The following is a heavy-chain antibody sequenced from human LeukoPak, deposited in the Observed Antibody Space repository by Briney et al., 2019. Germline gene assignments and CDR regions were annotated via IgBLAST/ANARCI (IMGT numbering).Heavy chain of an antibody. J-gene: IGHJ6*03. CDR1: GYSLTSYG. CDR3: ARVDGSGSYQLDRDYYYYMDV. CDR2: MNTNSCNT. Sequence: SVKVSFKASGYSLTSYGISWVRQPPGQGLEWIGWMNTNSCNTGYAQKFQGRVTMTRNTSISTDYMELSSLRSEDTAVYYCARVDGSGSYQLDRDYYYYMDVWGKGTTVTISS. D-gene: IGHD3-10*01. V-gene: IGHV1-8*02.